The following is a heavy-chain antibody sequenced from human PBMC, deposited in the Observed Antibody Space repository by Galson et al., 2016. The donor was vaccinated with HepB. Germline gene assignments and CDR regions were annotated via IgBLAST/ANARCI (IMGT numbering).Heavy chain of an antibody. CDR3: ARVSVLTSMDV. J-gene: IGHJ6*04. Sequence: TLSLTCTVSGGSISSGAYYWSWIRQPAGRGLEWIGRVYSSGSTNYNPSLKTRVTISINTSKNQFSLRLSFVTAADTAVYYCARVSVLTSMDVWGKGTTVTVSS. D-gene: IGHD4/OR15-4a*01. CDR2: VYSSGST. CDR1: GGSISSGAYY. V-gene: IGHV4-61*02.